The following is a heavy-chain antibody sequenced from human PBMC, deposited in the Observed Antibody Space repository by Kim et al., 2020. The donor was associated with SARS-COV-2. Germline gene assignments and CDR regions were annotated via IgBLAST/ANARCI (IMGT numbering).Heavy chain of an antibody. CDR2: I. CDR3: ARTQPQYHFDY. V-gene: IGHV3-48*03. J-gene: IGHJ4*02. Sequence: IYYADSEKGRFTISRDNAKNSLFLQMISLRAEDTAIYYCARTQPQYHFDYWGQGTLVTVSS. D-gene: IGHD4-4*01.